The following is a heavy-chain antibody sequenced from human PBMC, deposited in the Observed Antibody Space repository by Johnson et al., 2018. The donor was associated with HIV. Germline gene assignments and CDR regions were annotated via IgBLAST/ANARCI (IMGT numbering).Heavy chain of an antibody. CDR1: GFSVSSNF. V-gene: IGHV3-11*04. CDR2: ISSSGSTI. CDR3: ARDRGGITGTQSAFDI. D-gene: IGHD1-20*01. Sequence: QVQLVESGGVLVQPGGSLRLSCAAHGFSVSSNFMSWIRQAPGKGLEWVSYISSSGSTIYYADSVKGRFTISRDNAKNSLYLQMNSLRAEDTAVYYCARDRGGITGTQSAFDIWGQGTMVTVSS. J-gene: IGHJ3*02.